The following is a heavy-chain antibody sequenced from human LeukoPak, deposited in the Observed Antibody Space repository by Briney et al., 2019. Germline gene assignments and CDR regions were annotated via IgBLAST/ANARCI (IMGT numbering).Heavy chain of an antibody. Sequence: SETLSLTCTVSGGSISNYYWSWIRQPAGKGLEWIGRIYTSGSTNYNPSLKSRVTMSVDTSKNQFSLKLSSVTAADTAVYYCARTTMARGVIRRFDYWGQGTLVTVSS. D-gene: IGHD3-10*01. CDR2: IYTSGST. CDR1: GGSISNYY. V-gene: IGHV4-4*07. CDR3: ARTTMARGVIRRFDY. J-gene: IGHJ4*02.